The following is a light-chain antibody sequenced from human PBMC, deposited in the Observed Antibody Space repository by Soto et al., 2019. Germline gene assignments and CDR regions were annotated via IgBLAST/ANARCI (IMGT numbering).Light chain of an antibody. CDR2: DAS. V-gene: IGKV3-11*01. CDR1: QSVSSY. J-gene: IGKJ5*01. CDR3: QQFNSYTIT. Sequence: EIVLTQSPATLSLSPGERATLSCRASQSVSSYLAWYQQKPGQAPRLLIYDASSLATGVPSRFSGSGSGTDFTLTISSLQPEDFATYYCQQFNSYTITFGQGTRLEIK.